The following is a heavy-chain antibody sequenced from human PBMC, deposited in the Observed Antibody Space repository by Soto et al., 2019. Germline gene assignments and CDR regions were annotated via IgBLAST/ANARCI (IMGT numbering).Heavy chain of an antibody. CDR1: GFTFSSYS. Sequence: EVQLVESGGGLVQPGGSLRLSCAASGFTFSSYSMNWVRQAPGKGLEWVSYISSSSRTIYYADSVKGRFTISRDNAKNSLYLQMNSLRDEDTAVYDCAREGSSLNWFDPWGQGTLVTVSS. V-gene: IGHV3-48*02. CDR3: AREGSSLNWFDP. J-gene: IGHJ5*02. CDR2: ISSSSRTI.